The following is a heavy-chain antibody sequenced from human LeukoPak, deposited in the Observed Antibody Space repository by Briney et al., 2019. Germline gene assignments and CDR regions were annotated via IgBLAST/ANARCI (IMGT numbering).Heavy chain of an antibody. D-gene: IGHD5-24*01. V-gene: IGHV4-61*02. Sequence: ASETLSLTCTVSGDSITINSYFCSWIRQPAGKGLEWIGRTYLSGRTHYNPSLNSRVTMSIDTSKNQFSLKLSSATAADTAIYYCARYRDDYNHLPHAFDIWGQGTMVTVSS. CDR3: ARYRDDYNHLPHAFDI. J-gene: IGHJ3*02. CDR2: TYLSGRT. CDR1: GDSITINSYF.